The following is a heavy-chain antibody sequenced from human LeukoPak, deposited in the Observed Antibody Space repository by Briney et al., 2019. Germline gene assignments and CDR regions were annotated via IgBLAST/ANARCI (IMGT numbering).Heavy chain of an antibody. V-gene: IGHV1-24*01. CDR3: ATGGYSSGWVPARWFDP. CDR1: GYTLTELS. CDR2: FDPEDGET. Sequence: ASVKVSCKVSGYTLTELSMHWVRQAPGKGLEWMGGFDPEDGETIYAQKFQGRVTMTEDTSTDTAYMELSSLRSEDTAVYYCATGGYSSGWVPARWFDPWGQGTLVTVSS. J-gene: IGHJ5*02. D-gene: IGHD6-19*01.